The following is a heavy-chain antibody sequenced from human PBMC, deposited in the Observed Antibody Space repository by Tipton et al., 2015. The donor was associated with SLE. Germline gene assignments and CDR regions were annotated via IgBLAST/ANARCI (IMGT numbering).Heavy chain of an antibody. V-gene: IGHV4-59*01. CDR2: IFYTGST. J-gene: IGHJ6*02. CDR3: ARDSLNWGSYYHGMDV. D-gene: IGHD3-16*01. Sequence: TLSLTCTVSGGSISSYFWTWIRQPPGKGLEWIGHIFYTGSTRYKPSLKSRVTISVDTSKSQIFLKMSSVTAADTAVYYCARDSLNWGSYYHGMDVWGQGTTVTVSS. CDR1: GGSISSYF.